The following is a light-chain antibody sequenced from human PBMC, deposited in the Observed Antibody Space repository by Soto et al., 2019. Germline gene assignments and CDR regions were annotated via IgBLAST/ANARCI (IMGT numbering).Light chain of an antibody. CDR2: EVT. CDR1: SSDVGTYNY. CDR3: TSYTSGSTPYV. J-gene: IGLJ1*01. V-gene: IGLV2-14*01. Sequence: QSVLTQPASVSGSPGQSITISCTGTSSDVGTYNYVSWYQHHPGKAPKLMLYEVTNRPSGVSNRFSGSKSGNTASLTISGLRAEDEADYYCTSYTSGSTPYVFGTGTKVTVL.